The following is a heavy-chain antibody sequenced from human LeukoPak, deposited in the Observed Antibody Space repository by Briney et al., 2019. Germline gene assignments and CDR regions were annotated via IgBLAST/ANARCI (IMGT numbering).Heavy chain of an antibody. D-gene: IGHD3-9*01. CDR3: ARGSTRTYYDILTGQYFDY. CDR2: INPNSGGT. J-gene: IGHJ4*02. V-gene: IGHV1-2*02. CDR1: GYTFTGYY. Sequence: ASLKVSCKASGYTFTGYYMHWVRQAPGQGLEWMGWINPNSGGTNYAQKFQGRVTMTRDTSISTAYMELSRLRSDDTAVYYCARGSTRTYYDILTGQYFDYWGQGTLVTVSS.